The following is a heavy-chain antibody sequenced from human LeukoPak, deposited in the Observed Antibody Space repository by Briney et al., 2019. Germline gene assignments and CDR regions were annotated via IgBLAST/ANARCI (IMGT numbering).Heavy chain of an antibody. Sequence: PSETLSLTCTVSGGSISSGDYYWSWIRQPPGKGLEWIGYIYYSGSTNYNPSLKSRVTISVDTSKNQFSLKLSSVTAADTAVYYCASYVYYDSSYYFDYWGQGTLVTVSS. J-gene: IGHJ4*02. CDR3: ASYVYYDSSYYFDY. D-gene: IGHD3-22*01. CDR2: IYYSGST. CDR1: GGSISSGDYY. V-gene: IGHV4-30-4*01.